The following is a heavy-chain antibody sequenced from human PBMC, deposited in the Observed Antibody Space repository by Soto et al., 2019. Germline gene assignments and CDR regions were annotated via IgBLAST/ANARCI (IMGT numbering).Heavy chain of an antibody. V-gene: IGHV3-7*01. CDR2: IKQDGSEN. J-gene: IGHJ6*03. CDR3: ARAGSNYFASGSYLPYSMDV. D-gene: IGHD3-10*01. Sequence: EVQVVESGGGLVQPGGSLRLSCEASGFTFSSYWMTWVRQAPGKGLEWVANIKQDGSENYYVDSVKGRFTISRDNAKNSMYLQMNSMRAEDTAVYSCARAGSNYFASGSYLPYSMDVWGKGTTVTVSS. CDR1: GFTFSSYW.